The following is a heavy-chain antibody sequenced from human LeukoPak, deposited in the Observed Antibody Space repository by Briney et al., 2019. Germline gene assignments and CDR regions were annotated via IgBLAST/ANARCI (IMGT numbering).Heavy chain of an antibody. Sequence: PGGSLRLSWAASGFTFSSYSMNWVRQAPAKGLEWVSSISSSSSYIYYADSVKGRFTISRDNAKNSLYLQMNSLRAEDTAVYYCARDTGIAAASWGQGTLVTVSS. V-gene: IGHV3-21*01. CDR1: GFTFSSYS. CDR3: ARDTGIAAAS. D-gene: IGHD6-13*01. J-gene: IGHJ4*02. CDR2: ISSSSSYI.